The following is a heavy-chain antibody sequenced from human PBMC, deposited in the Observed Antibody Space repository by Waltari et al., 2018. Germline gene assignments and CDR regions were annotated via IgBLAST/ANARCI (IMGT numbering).Heavy chain of an antibody. CDR2: SIPIFGTA. V-gene: IGHV1-69*01. CDR1: GGTFSSYA. D-gene: IGHD3-3*01. Sequence: QVQLVQSGAEVKKPGSSVKVSCKASGGTFSSYAISWVRQAPGQGLEWMGGSIPIFGTANYEQKFQGRVTITADESTSTAYMELSSLRSEDTAVYYCARVPITIFGSGSSFSYFDYWGQGTLVTISS. CDR3: ARVPITIFGSGSSFSYFDY. J-gene: IGHJ4*02.